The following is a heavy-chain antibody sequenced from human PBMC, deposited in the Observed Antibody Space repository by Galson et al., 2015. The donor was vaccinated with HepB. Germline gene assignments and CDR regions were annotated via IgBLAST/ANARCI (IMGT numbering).Heavy chain of an antibody. Sequence: SVKVSCKASGYSFSNYGFIWVRQAPGQGLEWLGWISVYNDNTDYAQKVQDRVTMTTDTSTRSAYMELRSLRSDDTAVYYCARYSSSLYSYALDVWGQGTTVTVSS. CDR1: GYSFSNYG. J-gene: IGHJ6*02. V-gene: IGHV1-18*04. CDR2: ISVYNDNT. CDR3: ARYSSSLYSYALDV. D-gene: IGHD6-6*01.